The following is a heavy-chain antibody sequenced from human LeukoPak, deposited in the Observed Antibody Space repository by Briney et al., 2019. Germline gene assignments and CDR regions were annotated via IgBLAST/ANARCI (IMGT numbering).Heavy chain of an antibody. D-gene: IGHD4-17*01. CDR1: GGSISSGSYY. Sequence: SQTLSLTCTVSGGSISSGSYYWSWIRQPAGKGLEWIGRIYTSGSTNYNPSLKCRVTISVDTSKNQFSLKLSSVTAADTAVYYCARDPPTTTVTTSAEGAFDIWGQGTMVTVSS. V-gene: IGHV4-61*02. J-gene: IGHJ3*02. CDR2: IYTSGST. CDR3: ARDPPTTTVTTSAEGAFDI.